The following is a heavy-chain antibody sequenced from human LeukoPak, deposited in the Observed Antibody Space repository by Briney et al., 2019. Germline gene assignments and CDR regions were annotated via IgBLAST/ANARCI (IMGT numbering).Heavy chain of an antibody. J-gene: IGHJ4*02. CDR3: ARGNSGYDSRY. CDR1: GGSISSCY. D-gene: IGHD5-12*01. V-gene: IGHV4-59*01. Sequence: SETLSLTCSVSGGSISSCYWSWIRQPPGKGLEWIGYVHYSGNTNYNPSLKSRVTLSVDTSKNQFSLKLTSVTAADTAVYYCARGNSGYDSRYWGQGTLVTVSS. CDR2: VHYSGNT.